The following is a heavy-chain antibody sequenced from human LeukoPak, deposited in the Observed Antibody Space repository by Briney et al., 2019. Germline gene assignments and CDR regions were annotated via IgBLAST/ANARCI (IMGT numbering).Heavy chain of an antibody. V-gene: IGHV5-51*01. CDR3: ARRYYHTTEFDP. D-gene: IGHD3-22*01. J-gene: IGHJ5*02. Sequence: GEFLRISCKASGYGFSNYWIGWVRQLPGKGPEWVGFIYPADSSTRYSPSFQGQVTISADKSISTAYLQWSSLKASDTAMYYCARRYYHTTEFDPWGQGTLVTVSS. CDR2: IYPADSST. CDR1: GYGFSNYW.